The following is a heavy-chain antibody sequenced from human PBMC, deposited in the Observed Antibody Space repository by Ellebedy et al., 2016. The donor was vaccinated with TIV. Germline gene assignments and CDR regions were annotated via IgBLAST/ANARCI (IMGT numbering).Heavy chain of an antibody. Sequence: AASVKVSCKASGCTFTSYDINWVRQATGQGLEWMGWMNPNSGNTGYAQKFQGRVTLTRNTSISTAYMVLSSLRSEDTAVYFCARTPRTYYYVMDVWGQGTTVTVSS. CDR2: MNPNSGNT. V-gene: IGHV1-8*01. CDR1: GCTFTSYD. CDR3: ARTPRTYYYVMDV. J-gene: IGHJ6*02.